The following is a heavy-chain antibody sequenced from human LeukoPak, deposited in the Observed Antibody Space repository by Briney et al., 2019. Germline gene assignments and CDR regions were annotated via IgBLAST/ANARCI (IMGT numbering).Heavy chain of an antibody. CDR3: ARYSSGWYLGY. CDR2: INAGNGNT. D-gene: IGHD6-19*01. CDR1: GYTFTSYA. V-gene: IGHV1-3*01. Sequence: EASVRVSCKASGYTFTSYAMHWVRQAPGQRLEWRGWINAGNGNTKYSQKFQGRVTITRDTSASTAYMELSSLRSEDTAVYYCARYSSGWYLGYWGQGTLVTVSS. J-gene: IGHJ4*02.